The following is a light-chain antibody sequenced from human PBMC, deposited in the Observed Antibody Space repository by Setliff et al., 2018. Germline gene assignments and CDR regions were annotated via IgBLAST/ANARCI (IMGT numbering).Light chain of an antibody. CDR2: EVS. CDR1: SSDIGGYNF. CDR3: CSYADSSPVV. V-gene: IGLV2-8*01. J-gene: IGLJ2*01. Sequence: QSVLTQPPSASGSPGQSVTISCTGTSSDIGGYNFVSWYQQNPGKAPKLMLYEVSKRPSGVPNRFSGSKSGNTASLTISGLQAEDEADYYCCSYADSSPVVFGGGTKVTVL.